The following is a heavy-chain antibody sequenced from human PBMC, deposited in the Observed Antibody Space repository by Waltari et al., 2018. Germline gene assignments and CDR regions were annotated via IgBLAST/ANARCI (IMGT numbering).Heavy chain of an antibody. D-gene: IGHD3-3*01. CDR2: IIPGLGTA. Sequence: QVQLVQSGAEVKKAGSSVKVSCMASGVTFSSNPVSWVRQATGQGLEWLGGIIPGLGTARYAQKFQGRVTITADRSTSTAYMEMTSLRSDDTAVYYCASCFSTSCLISYYFYMDVWGQGTTVTVSS. CDR1: GVTFSSNP. V-gene: IGHV1-69*14. J-gene: IGHJ6*02. CDR3: ASCFSTSCLISYYFYMDV.